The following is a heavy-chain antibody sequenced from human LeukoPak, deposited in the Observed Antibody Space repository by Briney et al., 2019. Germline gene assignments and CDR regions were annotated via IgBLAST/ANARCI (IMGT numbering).Heavy chain of an antibody. D-gene: IGHD6-19*01. CDR1: GFTFSDYY. CDR2: LSNSGNTI. Sequence: PGGSLRLSCAASGFTFSDYYMIWIRQAPGKGLEWISYLSNSGNTIYYADSVKGRFTISRDNAKNSLYLQMNSLRAEDTAVYYCARVAETGIGVDYWGQGILVTVSS. CDR3: ARVAETGIGVDY. J-gene: IGHJ4*02. V-gene: IGHV3-11*04.